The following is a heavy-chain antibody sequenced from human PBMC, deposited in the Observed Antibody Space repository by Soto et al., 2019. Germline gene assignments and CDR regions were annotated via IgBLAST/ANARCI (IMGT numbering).Heavy chain of an antibody. J-gene: IGHJ6*02. V-gene: IGHV5-10-1*04. CDR2: IDPSDSYI. CDR1: GYSFISYW. Sequence: PGESLKISCKGSGYSFISYWISWVRQMPGKGLEWMGRIDPSDSYIKYSPSFQGQVTISADKSISTAYLQWSSLKASDTAMYYCARHVYCSSTSCYRFYYYYYGMDVWGQGTTVTVSS. D-gene: IGHD2-2*01. CDR3: ARHVYCSSTSCYRFYYYYYGMDV.